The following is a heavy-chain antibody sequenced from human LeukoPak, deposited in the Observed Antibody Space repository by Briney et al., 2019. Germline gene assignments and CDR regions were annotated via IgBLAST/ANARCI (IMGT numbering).Heavy chain of an antibody. J-gene: IGHJ3*02. D-gene: IGHD3-16*02. CDR2: INPSGGST. CDR1: GYTFTSYY. V-gene: IGHV1-46*01. Sequence: ASVKVFCNASGYTFTSYYMHCVRQAPGQGLEWMGIINPSGGSTSYAQKFQGRVTMTRDMSTSTVYMELSSLRSEDTAVYYCARDPVRGSYRLVSGAFDIWGQGTMVPVSS. CDR3: ARDPVRGSYRLVSGAFDI.